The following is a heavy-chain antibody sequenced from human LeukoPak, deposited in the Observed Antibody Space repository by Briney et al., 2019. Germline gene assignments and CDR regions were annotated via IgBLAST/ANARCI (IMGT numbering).Heavy chain of an antibody. D-gene: IGHD7-27*01. CDR3: ARWGANWDWYFDR. J-gene: IGHJ2*01. CDR2: INLSGST. CDR1: GGSFSGYY. V-gene: IGHV4-34*01. Sequence: SETLSLTCAVYGGSFSGYYWSWIRQPPGKGLGWIGEINLSGSTNYNPSLKSRSPISVKTSKTQFTLKLSAVAATDPPVYSVARWGANWDWYFDRWGRGTLVTVCS.